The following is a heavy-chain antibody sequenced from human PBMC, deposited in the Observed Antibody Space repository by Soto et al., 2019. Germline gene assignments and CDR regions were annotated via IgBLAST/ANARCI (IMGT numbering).Heavy chain of an antibody. CDR3: ADGYCSGGSCYGGFDI. Sequence: GALVKVSCKASGYTFTSYGISWVRQAPGQGLEWMGWISAYNGNTNYAQKLQGRVTMTTDTSTSTAYMELRSLRSDDTAVYYCADGYCSGGSCYGGFDIWGQGTMVTVSS. V-gene: IGHV1-18*01. J-gene: IGHJ3*02. D-gene: IGHD2-15*01. CDR2: ISAYNGNT. CDR1: GYTFTSYG.